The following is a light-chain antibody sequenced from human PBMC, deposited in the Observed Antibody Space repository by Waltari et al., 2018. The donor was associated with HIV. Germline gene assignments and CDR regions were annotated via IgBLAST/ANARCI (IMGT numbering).Light chain of an antibody. CDR1: TLSDKY. J-gene: IGLJ2*01. Sequence: SYDLTQPPSVSVSPGQPANITCSGDTLSDKYACWYQRKPGQSPVLVIYQDTKRPSGIPQRFSGSNSGNTASLTISGTQAMDEADYYCQAWDSSTCVFGGGTKLTVL. V-gene: IGLV3-1*01. CDR3: QAWDSSTCV. CDR2: QDT.